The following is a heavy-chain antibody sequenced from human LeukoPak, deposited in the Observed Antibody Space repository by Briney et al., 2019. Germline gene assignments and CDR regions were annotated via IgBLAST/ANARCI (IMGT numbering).Heavy chain of an antibody. CDR1: GYTFTGYY. J-gene: IGHJ4*02. D-gene: IGHD6-6*01. V-gene: IGHV1-2*02. CDR2: INPNSGGT. CDR3: AMRSIAALRFDY. Sequence: ASVKVSCKASGYTFTGYYMHWVRQAPGQGLEWMGWINPNSGGTNYAQKFQGRVTMTRDTSISTAYMELSRLTSDDTAVYYCAMRSIAALRFDYWGQGTLVTVSS.